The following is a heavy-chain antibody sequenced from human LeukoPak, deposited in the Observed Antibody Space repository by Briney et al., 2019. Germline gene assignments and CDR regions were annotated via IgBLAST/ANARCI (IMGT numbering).Heavy chain of an antibody. J-gene: IGHJ3*01. CDR3: ARHGPVVTATDAFDL. Sequence: PSETLSLTCTVSGGSISVNTYYCAWIRQPPGRGLEWIGSVHYSGRTDYNPSLESRVTISVDTSKNQLSLSLNSVTAADTAVYYCARHGPVVTATDAFDLWGQGTMVTVSS. D-gene: IGHD2-21*02. CDR1: GGSISVNTYY. V-gene: IGHV4-39*01. CDR2: VHYSGRT.